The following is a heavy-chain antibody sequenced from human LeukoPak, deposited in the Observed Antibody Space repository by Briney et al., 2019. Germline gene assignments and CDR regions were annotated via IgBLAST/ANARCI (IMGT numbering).Heavy chain of an antibody. D-gene: IGHD2-8*01. V-gene: IGHV3-7*01. CDR3: ARDAEVLIDAFDI. Sequence: GGSLRLSCAASGFTFTTHWMSWVRQAPGKGLEWVANIKQDGNDKHYLESVKGRFTISRDNAKNSLYLQMNSLRAEDTAVYYCARDAEVLIDAFDIWGQGTMVTVSS. CDR1: GFTFTTHW. J-gene: IGHJ3*02. CDR2: IKQDGNDK.